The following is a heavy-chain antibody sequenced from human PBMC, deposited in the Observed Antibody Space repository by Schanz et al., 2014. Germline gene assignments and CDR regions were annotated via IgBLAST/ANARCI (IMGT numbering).Heavy chain of an antibody. CDR3: ARPALWFGDNCFDP. V-gene: IGHV3-30-3*01. CDR2: ISYDGSNK. J-gene: IGHJ5*02. CDR1: GFTFSKYW. Sequence: QVQLVESGGGVVQPGRSLRLSCGGSGFTFSKYWMSWVRQAPGKGLEWVAVISYDGSNKYYADSVKGRFTISRDNSKNTLYLQMNSLRAEDTAVYYCARPALWFGDNCFDPWDQGTLVTVSS. D-gene: IGHD3-10*01.